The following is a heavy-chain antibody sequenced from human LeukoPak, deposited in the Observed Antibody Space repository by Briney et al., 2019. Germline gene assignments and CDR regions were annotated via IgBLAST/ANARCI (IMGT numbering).Heavy chain of an antibody. CDR1: GYTFIGYY. Sequence: ASVKVSCKASGYTFIGYYMHWVRQAPGQGLEWMGWINPNSGGTNYAQKFQGRVTMTRDTSISTAYMELSRLRSDDTAVYYCARDQEQWLVDYFDYWGQGTLVTVSS. D-gene: IGHD6-19*01. V-gene: IGHV1-2*02. CDR3: ARDQEQWLVDYFDY. CDR2: INPNSGGT. J-gene: IGHJ4*02.